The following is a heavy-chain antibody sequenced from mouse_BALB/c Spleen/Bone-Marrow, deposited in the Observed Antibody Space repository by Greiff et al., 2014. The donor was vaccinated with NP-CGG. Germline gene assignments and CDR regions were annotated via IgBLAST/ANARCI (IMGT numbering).Heavy chain of an antibody. Sequence: QVQLQQSGAEMVKPGASVKLSCKASGNTFTSYWMHWVKQRPGQGLEWIGEINPSNGRTNYKEKVKSKSTLTVDKSSSTAYMQLSRLTSEDSTFYCCTQYGGEIAYWGQGTLLTVSA. J-gene: IGHJ3*01. V-gene: IGHV1S81*02. D-gene: IGHD1-1*02. CDR1: GNTFTSYW. CDR3: TQYGGEIAY. CDR2: INPSNGRT.